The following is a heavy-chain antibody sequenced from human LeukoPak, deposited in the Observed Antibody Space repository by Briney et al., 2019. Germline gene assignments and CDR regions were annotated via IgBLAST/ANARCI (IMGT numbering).Heavy chain of an antibody. Sequence: GGTLRLSCAASAFTFSSYNMNWVRQAPGKELEWVSSISGSSSHTYYADSVKGRFTISRDNAKNSVYLQMNSLRAEDTAVYYCARDDRNGYPDYWGQGTLVTVP. CDR3: ARDDRNGYPDY. CDR1: AFTFSSYN. V-gene: IGHV3-21*01. CDR2: ISGSSSHT. D-gene: IGHD5-24*01. J-gene: IGHJ4*02.